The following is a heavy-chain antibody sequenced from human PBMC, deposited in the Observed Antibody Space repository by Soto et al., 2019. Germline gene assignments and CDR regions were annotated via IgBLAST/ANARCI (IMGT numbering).Heavy chain of an antibody. CDR1: GFTFSHYW. CDR2: IKQDGSEK. CDR3: ARAPEGRSADS. V-gene: IGHV3-7*03. Sequence: VQLVESGGTLVQPGGSLRLSCAASGFTFSHYWIIWVRQAPGKGLEWVANIKQDGSEKYYLDSGKGRFTTSRDNANKSVYLQMNSLRAEDTAVYYCARAPEGRSADSWGQGTLVTVSS. J-gene: IGHJ5*01.